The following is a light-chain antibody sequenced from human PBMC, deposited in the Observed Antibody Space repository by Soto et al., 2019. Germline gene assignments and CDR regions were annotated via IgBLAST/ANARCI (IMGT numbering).Light chain of an antibody. V-gene: IGLV2-14*03. Sequence: QSALTQPASVSGSPGQSITISCSGTSSDVGGYDYVSWYQQHPGRVPKLLIYDVDNRPSGISDRFSGSKSGNTASLTISGLQAEDEADYYCQSYAGFRTYLFRSGTKVTVL. CDR3: QSYAGFRTYL. CDR2: DVD. CDR1: SSDVGGYDY. J-gene: IGLJ1*01.